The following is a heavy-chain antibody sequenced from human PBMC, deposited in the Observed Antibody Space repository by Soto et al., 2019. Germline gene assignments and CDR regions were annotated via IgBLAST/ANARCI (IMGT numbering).Heavy chain of an antibody. CDR2: INHSGST. CDR1: GGSFSGYY. Sequence: TLSLTCAVYGGSFSGYYWSWIRQPPGKGLEWIGEINHSGSTNYNPSLKSRVTISVDTSKNQFSLKLSSVTAADTAVYYCARKGIRITMVRGVINWFDPWGQGTLVTVSS. CDR3: ARKGIRITMVRGVINWFDP. J-gene: IGHJ5*02. D-gene: IGHD3-10*01. V-gene: IGHV4-34*01.